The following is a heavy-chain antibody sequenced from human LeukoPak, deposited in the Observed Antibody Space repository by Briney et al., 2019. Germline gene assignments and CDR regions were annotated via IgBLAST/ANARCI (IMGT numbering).Heavy chain of an antibody. CDR2: IIPILGIA. D-gene: IGHD6-13*01. V-gene: IGHV1-69*04. Sequence: SVKVSCKASGGTFSSYAISWVRQAPGQGLEWMGRIIPILGIANYAQKFQGRVTITADKSTSTAYMELSSLRSEDTAVYYCARLMKVPGIAAAGTGIDAFDIWGQGTMVTVSS. J-gene: IGHJ3*02. CDR1: GGTFSSYA. CDR3: ARLMKVPGIAAAGTGIDAFDI.